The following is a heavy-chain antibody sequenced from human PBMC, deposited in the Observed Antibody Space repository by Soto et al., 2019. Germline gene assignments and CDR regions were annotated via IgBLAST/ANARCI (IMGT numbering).Heavy chain of an antibody. CDR1: GGSISSGSHY. CDR2: IHYSGNT. D-gene: IGHD2-2*01. V-gene: IGHV4-39*01. CDR3: ARPDYCTSTSCFNWFDP. J-gene: IGHJ5*02. Sequence: SETLSLTCTVSGGSISSGSHYWAWIRQPPGKGLEWIGSIHYSGNTYYNPSLKSRVTISVDTSKNQFSLILSSATAADTAVYYCARPDYCTSTSCFNWFDPWGQGTLVTVSS.